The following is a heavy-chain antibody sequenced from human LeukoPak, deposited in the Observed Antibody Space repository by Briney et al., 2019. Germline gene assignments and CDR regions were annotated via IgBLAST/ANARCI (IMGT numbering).Heavy chain of an antibody. CDR1: GYTFTAYG. J-gene: IGHJ3*02. CDR3: ARDRGYYDSSGSYAFDI. CDR2: ISAYTGNT. V-gene: IGHV1-18*01. D-gene: IGHD3-22*01. Sequence: ASVKVSCKASGYTFTAYGVTWVRQAPGQGLELMGWISAYTGNTDYAQHFQGRVTMTTDTSTSTAYMELRSLRSDDTAVYYCARDRGYYDSSGSYAFDIWGLGTLVTVSS.